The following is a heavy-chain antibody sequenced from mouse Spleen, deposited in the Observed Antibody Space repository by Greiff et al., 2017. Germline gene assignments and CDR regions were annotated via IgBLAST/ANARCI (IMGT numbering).Heavy chain of an antibody. D-gene: IGHD2-13*01. CDR3: ARGHYYCDYDYYAMDY. CDR2: IDPSDSYT. CDR1: GYTFTSYW. Sequence: QVQLQQPGAELVKPGASVKLSCKASGYTFTSYWMQWVKQRPGQGLEWIGEIDPSDSYTNYNQKFKGKATLTVDTSSSTAYMQLSSLTSEDSAVYYCARGHYYCDYDYYAMDYWGQGTSVTVSS. J-gene: IGHJ4*01. V-gene: IGHV1-50*01.